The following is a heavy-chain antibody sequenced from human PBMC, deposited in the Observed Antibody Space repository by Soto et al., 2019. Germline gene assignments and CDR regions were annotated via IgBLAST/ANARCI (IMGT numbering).Heavy chain of an antibody. J-gene: IGHJ4*02. Sequence: SETLSLTCTVSGVSISSSSYYWGWIRQTPGKGLEWIGTIYFSGSTYYNPSLKSRVTISVDRSKNQFSLNLTSVTAANTAVYYCARHGSYWGPGTLVTVSS. CDR2: IYFSGST. CDR3: ARHGSY. V-gene: IGHV4-39*01. CDR1: GVSISSSSYY.